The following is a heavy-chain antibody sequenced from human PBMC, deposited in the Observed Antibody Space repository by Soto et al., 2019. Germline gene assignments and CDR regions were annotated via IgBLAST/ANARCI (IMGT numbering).Heavy chain of an antibody. J-gene: IGHJ5*02. Sequence: QVQLQESGPGLVKPSETLSLTCTVSGGSISSYYWSWIRQPPGKGLEWIGYIYYSGSTNYNPSLKSRVTLSVDPSNNQFSLKLSSVTAADTAVYYCARDLARYYDSRHWFDPWGQGTLVTVSS. V-gene: IGHV4-59*01. CDR2: IYYSGST. D-gene: IGHD3-22*01. CDR3: ARDLARYYDSRHWFDP. CDR1: GGSISSYY.